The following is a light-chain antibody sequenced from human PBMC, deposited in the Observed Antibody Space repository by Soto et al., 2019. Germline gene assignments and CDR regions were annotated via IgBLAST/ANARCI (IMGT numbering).Light chain of an antibody. CDR2: YDD. CDR3: AAWEDSLNGPV. V-gene: IGLV1-36*01. CDR1: SSNIGNNA. Sequence: QSVLTQPPSVSEAPRQRVTISCSGSSSNIGNNAVNWYQQLPGKAPKLLIYYDDLLPSGVSDRFSGSKSGTSASLAISGLQSEDEGDYYCAAWEDSLNGPVFGTGTKLTVL. J-gene: IGLJ1*01.